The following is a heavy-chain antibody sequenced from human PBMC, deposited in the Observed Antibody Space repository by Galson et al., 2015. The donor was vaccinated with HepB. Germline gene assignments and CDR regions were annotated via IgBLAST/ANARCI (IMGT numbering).Heavy chain of an antibody. J-gene: IGHJ4*02. CDR3: ALRDYFDSSFDY. CDR1: GGTFSSYP. Sequence: SVKVSCKASGGTFSSYPINWVRQAPGQGLEWMGGITPNFGTANYAQKFQGRVTITADDSTTTVYMELTSLRSEDTAVYYCALRDYFDSSFDYWGQGTLVTVSS. V-gene: IGHV1-69*13. D-gene: IGHD3-22*01. CDR2: ITPNFGTA.